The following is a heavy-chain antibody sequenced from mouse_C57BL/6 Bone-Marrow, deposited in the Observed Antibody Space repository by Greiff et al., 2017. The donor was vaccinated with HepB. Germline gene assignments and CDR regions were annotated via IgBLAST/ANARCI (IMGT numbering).Heavy chain of an antibody. D-gene: IGHD2-2*01. J-gene: IGHJ2*01. Sequence: QVQLQQPGAELVKPGASVKLSCKASGYTFTSYWMQWVKQRPGQGLEWIGEIDPSDSYTNYNQKFKGKATLTVDTSSSTAYMQLSSLTSEDSAVYYCARGYGYDEGYYSDYWGQGTTLTVTS. CDR1: GYTFTSYW. V-gene: IGHV1-50*01. CDR2: IDPSDSYT. CDR3: ARGYGYDEGYYSDY.